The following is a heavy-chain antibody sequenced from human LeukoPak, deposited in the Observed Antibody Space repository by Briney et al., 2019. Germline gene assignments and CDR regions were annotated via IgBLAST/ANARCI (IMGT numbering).Heavy chain of an antibody. V-gene: IGHV3-7*01. J-gene: IGHJ4*02. CDR2: IKQEGTEK. CDR1: GGSFSGYY. Sequence: ETLSLTCAVYGGSFSGYYWSWIRQPPGKGLEWVANIKQEGTEKHYVDSVKGRFTISRDNARNSLYLQMNSLRAEDTAVYYCARDFNRRDLYGDPVGWGQGTLVTVSS. CDR3: ARDFNRRDLYGDPVG. D-gene: IGHD4-17*01.